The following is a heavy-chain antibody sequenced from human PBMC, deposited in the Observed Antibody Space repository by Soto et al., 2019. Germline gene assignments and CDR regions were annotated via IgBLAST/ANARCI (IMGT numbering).Heavy chain of an antibody. J-gene: IGHJ6*02. CDR3: AGPGDYYYYYGMDV. CDR1: GGTFSSYA. Sequence: QVQLVQSGAEVKKPGSSVKVSCKASGGTFSSYAISWVRQAPGQGLEWMGGIIPIFGTANYAQKFQGRVTITADESTSTAYMELSSLRSDDTAVYYCAGPGDYYYYYGMDVWGQGTTVTVSS. V-gene: IGHV1-69*12. CDR2: IIPIFGTA.